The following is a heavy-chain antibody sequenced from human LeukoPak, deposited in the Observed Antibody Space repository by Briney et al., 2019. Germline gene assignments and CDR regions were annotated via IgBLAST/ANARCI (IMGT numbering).Heavy chain of an antibody. J-gene: IGHJ5*02. V-gene: IGHV3-7*01. CDR2: IKQDGSEK. CDR3: ARGVGWFDP. Sequence: PGGSLRLSCAASGFTFSSYEMNWVRQASGKGLEWVANIKQDGSEKYYVDSVKGRFTISRDNAKNSLSLQMNSLRAEDTAVYYCARGVGWFDPWGQGTLVTVSS. D-gene: IGHD3-10*01. CDR1: GFTFSSYE.